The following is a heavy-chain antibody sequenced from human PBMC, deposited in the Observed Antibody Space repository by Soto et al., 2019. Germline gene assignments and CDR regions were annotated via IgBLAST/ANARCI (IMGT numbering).Heavy chain of an antibody. Sequence: SVKVSCKASGGTFSSYAISWVRQAPGQGLEWMGGIIPIFGTANYAQKFQGRVTITADKSTSAAYMELSSLRSEDTAVYYCAGARYYYDSSGYIHFDYWGQGTLVTVSS. CDR1: GGTFSSYA. J-gene: IGHJ4*02. D-gene: IGHD3-22*01. V-gene: IGHV1-69*06. CDR2: IIPIFGTA. CDR3: AGARYYYDSSGYIHFDY.